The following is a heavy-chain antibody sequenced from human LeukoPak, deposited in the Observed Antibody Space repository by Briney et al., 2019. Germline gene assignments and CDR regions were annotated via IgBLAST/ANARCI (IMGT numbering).Heavy chain of an antibody. V-gene: IGHV3-7*03. CDR1: GFTFSSYW. J-gene: IGHJ4*02. CDR3: AKAGSSGWYTQYYFDY. Sequence: PGGSLRLSCAASGFTFSSYWMSWVRQAPGKGLEWVANIKQDGSEKYYVDSVKGRFTISRDNAKNSLYLQMNSLRAEDMALYYCAKAGSSGWYTQYYFDYWGQGTLVTVSS. D-gene: IGHD6-19*01. CDR2: IKQDGSEK.